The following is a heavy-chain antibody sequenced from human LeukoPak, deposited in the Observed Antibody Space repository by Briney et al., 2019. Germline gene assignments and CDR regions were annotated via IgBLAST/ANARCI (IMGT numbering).Heavy chain of an antibody. J-gene: IGHJ5*02. Sequence: GGSLRLSCAASGFTFGGSAMHWVRQASGKGLEWVGRIRSKANSYATAYAASVKGRFTISRDDSKNTAYLQMNSLKTEDTAMYYCVRRWQDTSGSWFDPWGQGTLVTVSS. CDR1: GFTFGGSA. V-gene: IGHV3-73*01. CDR3: VRRWQDTSGSWFDP. CDR2: IRSKANSYAT. D-gene: IGHD6-19*01.